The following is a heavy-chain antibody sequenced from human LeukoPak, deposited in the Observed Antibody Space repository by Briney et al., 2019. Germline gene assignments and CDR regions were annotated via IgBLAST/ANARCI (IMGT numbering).Heavy chain of an antibody. V-gene: IGHV1-3*02. J-gene: IGHJ4*02. Sequence: ASVKVSCKASGYTFTDYPMHWVRQAPGQRLEWMGWNNVGNGNTKYSQEFQGRVTITRDTSASTAYMELSSLRSEDMAVYYCARNLAVAPHAYYFDYWGQGTLVTVSS. D-gene: IGHD6-19*01. CDR2: NNVGNGNT. CDR1: GYTFTDYP. CDR3: ARNLAVAPHAYYFDY.